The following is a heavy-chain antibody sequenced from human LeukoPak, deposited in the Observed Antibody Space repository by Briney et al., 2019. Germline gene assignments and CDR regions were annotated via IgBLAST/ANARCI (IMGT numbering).Heavy chain of an antibody. CDR2: ISGSGGST. CDR3: AKGRSGSYSSSYGMDV. Sequence: GGSLRLSCAASGFTFSSYAMSWVRQAPGKGLEWVSAISGSGGSTYYADSVKGRFTISRDNSKNTLYLQMNSLRAEDTAVYYCAKGRSGSYSSSYGMDVWGQGTTVTVSS. V-gene: IGHV3-23*01. J-gene: IGHJ6*02. CDR1: GFTFSSYA. D-gene: IGHD1-26*01.